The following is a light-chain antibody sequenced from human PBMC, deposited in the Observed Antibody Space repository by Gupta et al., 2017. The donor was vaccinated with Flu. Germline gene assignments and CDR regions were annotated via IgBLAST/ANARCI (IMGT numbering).Light chain of an antibody. CDR3: QHRSNWNA. CDR1: QSVGRY. V-gene: IGKV3-11*01. CDR2: DAS. J-gene: IGKJ5*01. Sequence: EVVLTQSPATLSLSPGERATLCCRDSQSVGRYLAWYQQKPGQAPRLIIYDASNSATGIPARFSGSGYETDFTLTSSVRENEDCAVYYGQHRSNWNAFGQGTQMEIK.